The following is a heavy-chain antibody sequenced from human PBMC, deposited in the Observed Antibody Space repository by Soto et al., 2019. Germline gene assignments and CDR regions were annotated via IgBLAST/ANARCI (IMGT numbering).Heavy chain of an antibody. CDR1: GFTFSNYG. CDR3: AGGTYYFDY. CDR2: ILYDGSNK. Sequence: QVQLVESGGDVVQPGRSLRLSCAASGFTFSNYGMHWARQAPGKGLEWVAAILYDGSNKYYADSVKGRFTISRDNSKNTRYLQMNSLRAEDTAVYYCAGGTYYFDYCGRGTLVTVSS. D-gene: IGHD1-26*01. V-gene: IGHV3-33*01. J-gene: IGHJ4*02.